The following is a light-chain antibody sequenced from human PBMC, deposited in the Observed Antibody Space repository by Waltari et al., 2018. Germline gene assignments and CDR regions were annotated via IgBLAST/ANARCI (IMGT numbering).Light chain of an antibody. J-gene: IGKJ1*01. CDR2: DAS. CDR3: QQRSNWVWT. Sequence: EIVLTQSPAPLSLSPGERTTLSCRASQSVSSYLAWYQQKPGQAPRLLIYDASNRATGIPARFSGSGSGTDFTLTISSLEPEDFAVYYCQQRSNWVWTFGQGTKVEIK. V-gene: IGKV3-11*01. CDR1: QSVSSY.